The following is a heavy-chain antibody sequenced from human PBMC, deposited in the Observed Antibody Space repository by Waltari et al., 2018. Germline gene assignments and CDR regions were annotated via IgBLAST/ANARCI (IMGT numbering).Heavy chain of an antibody. Sequence: QVQLVQSGAEVKKPGSSVRVSCKASGGTFGSYAISWVRQAPGEGLEWMGGIIPIFGTAPNYAQKFQGRLTVTADESTATVYMDLSSLRSDDTAVYYCTRRELGGAFDPWGQGTLVTVSS. CDR3: TRRELGGAFDP. V-gene: IGHV1-69*12. D-gene: IGHD3-16*01. CDR2: IIPIFGTAP. J-gene: IGHJ5*02. CDR1: GGTFGSYA.